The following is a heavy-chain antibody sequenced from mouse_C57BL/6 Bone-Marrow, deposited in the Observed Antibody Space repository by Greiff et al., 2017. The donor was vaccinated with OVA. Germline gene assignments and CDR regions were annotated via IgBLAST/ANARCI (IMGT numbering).Heavy chain of an antibody. D-gene: IGHD2-3*01. CDR2: ISRGGGYT. J-gene: IGHJ3*01. V-gene: IGHV5-6*01. Sequence: EVKVVESGGDLVKPGGSLKLSCAASGFTFTSYGMSWVRQTPDKSLEWVATISRGGGYTYYPDSVKGRFTISRDKASDTPYMPLSSLESEDAAMCYCASHDGYYGFAYWGQGTLVTVSA. CDR1: GFTFTSYG. CDR3: ASHDGYYGFAY.